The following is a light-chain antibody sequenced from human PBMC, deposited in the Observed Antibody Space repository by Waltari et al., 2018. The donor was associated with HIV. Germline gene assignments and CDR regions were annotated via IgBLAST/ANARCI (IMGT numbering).Light chain of an antibody. CDR3: AAWDDVLSGPV. J-gene: IGLJ3*02. V-gene: IGLV1-47*01. CDR2: RNN. Sequence: QSVLTQPPSASGTPGPRVTISCSGSSSNIGSHYVYWYQQLPGTAPKRLIARNNRGPSGVPGRFCGAKTGTSASLASSGVRSEDEADYYCAAWDDVLSGPVFGGGTKLTVL. CDR1: SSNIGSHY.